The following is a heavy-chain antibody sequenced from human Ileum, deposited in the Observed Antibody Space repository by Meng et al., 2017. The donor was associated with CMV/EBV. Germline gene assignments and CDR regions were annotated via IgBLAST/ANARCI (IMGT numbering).Heavy chain of an antibody. V-gene: IGHV1-69*05. J-gene: IGHJ3*02. CDR3: AIRTARAAFDI. D-gene: IGHD5-18*01. CDR2: IIPIFGTA. CDR1: GGTFSSYA. Sequence: SVKVSCKASGGTFSSYAISWVRQAPGQGLEWMGGIIPIFGTANYAQKFQGRVTITTDESTSTAYMELSSLRSEDTAVYYSAIRTARAAFDIWGQGTMVTVSS.